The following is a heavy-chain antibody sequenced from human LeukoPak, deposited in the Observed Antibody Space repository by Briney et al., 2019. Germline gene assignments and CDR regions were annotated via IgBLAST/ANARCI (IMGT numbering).Heavy chain of an antibody. J-gene: IGHJ4*02. V-gene: IGHV4-61*01. D-gene: IGHD3-10*01. CDR1: GGSISSGSYY. Sequence: SQTLSLTCTVSGGSISSGSYYWSWIRQPPGKGLEWIGYIYYSGSTNYNPSLKSRVTISVDTSKNQFSLKLSSVTAADTAVYYCARHRKKLWFGEFDYWGQGTLVTVSS. CDR3: ARHRKKLWFGEFDY. CDR2: IYYSGST.